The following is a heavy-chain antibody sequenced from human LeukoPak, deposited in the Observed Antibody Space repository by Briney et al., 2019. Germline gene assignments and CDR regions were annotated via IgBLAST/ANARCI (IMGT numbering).Heavy chain of an antibody. Sequence: GGSLRLSCAASEFTFSNYWMSWVRQAPGKGLEWVAFIRYDGSNKYYADSVKGRFTISRDNSRNTLYLQMNSLRAEDTAVYYCAKDNYYDSSGYYRPFDYWGQGTLVTVSS. CDR1: EFTFSNYW. J-gene: IGHJ4*02. D-gene: IGHD3-22*01. V-gene: IGHV3-30*02. CDR2: IRYDGSNK. CDR3: AKDNYYDSSGYYRPFDY.